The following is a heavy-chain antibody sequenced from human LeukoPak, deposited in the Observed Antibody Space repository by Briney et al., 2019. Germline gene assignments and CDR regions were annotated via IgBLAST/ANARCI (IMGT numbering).Heavy chain of an antibody. CDR1: GYTFTGYY. CDR2: INANTGGT. Sequence: AASVKVSCRASGYTFTGYYLHWVRQAPGQGLEWMGWINANTGGTNYAQKFQGKFTMTRDTSITTVYMELSRLAFDDTAVYFCARIGYSSTFDYWGQGTLVTVSS. D-gene: IGHD6-13*01. V-gene: IGHV1-2*02. J-gene: IGHJ4*02. CDR3: ARIGYSSTFDY.